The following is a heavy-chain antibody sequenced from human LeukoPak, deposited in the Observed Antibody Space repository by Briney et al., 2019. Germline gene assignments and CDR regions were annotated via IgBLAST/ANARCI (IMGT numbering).Heavy chain of an antibody. CDR1: GFTFSSYG. J-gene: IGHJ3*02. CDR3: ARRRVRGVIMNDAFDI. D-gene: IGHD3-10*01. Sequence: PGGSLRLSCAASGFTFSSYGMHWVRQAPGKGLEWVAVIWYDGSHKYYADSVKGRFTVSRDNSKNTLYLQMNSLRVEDTAVYYCARRRVRGVIMNDAFDIWGQGTMVTVSS. V-gene: IGHV3-33*01. CDR2: IWYDGSHK.